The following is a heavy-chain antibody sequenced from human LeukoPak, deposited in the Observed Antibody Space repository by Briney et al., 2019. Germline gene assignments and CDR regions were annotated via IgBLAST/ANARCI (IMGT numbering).Heavy chain of an antibody. CDR3: ARRGDGGRSFDY. Sequence: PGGSLRLSCAASGFTFSSYAMSWVRQAPGKGLEWVSAISGSGGSTYYADSVKGQFTISRDNSKNTLYLQMNSLRAEDTAVYYCARRGDGGRSFDYWGQGTLVTVSS. V-gene: IGHV3-23*01. CDR1: GFTFSSYA. CDR2: ISGSGGST. J-gene: IGHJ4*02. D-gene: IGHD4-23*01.